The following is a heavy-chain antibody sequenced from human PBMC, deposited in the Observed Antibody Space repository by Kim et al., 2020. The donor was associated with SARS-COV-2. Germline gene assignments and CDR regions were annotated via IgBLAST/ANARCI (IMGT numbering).Heavy chain of an antibody. Sequence: GGSLRLSCAASGFTFSSYAMHWVRQAPGKGLEWVAVISYDGSNKYYADSVKGRFTISRDNSKNTLYLQMNSLRAEDTAVYYCARADIGSYYGYYYGMDVWGQGTTVTVS. CDR1: GFTFSSYA. CDR3: ARADIGSYYGYYYGMDV. V-gene: IGHV3-30*04. D-gene: IGHD1-26*01. CDR2: ISYDGSNK. J-gene: IGHJ6*02.